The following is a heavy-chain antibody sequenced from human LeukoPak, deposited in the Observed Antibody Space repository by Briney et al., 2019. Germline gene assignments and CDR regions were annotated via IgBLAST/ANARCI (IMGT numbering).Heavy chain of an antibody. Sequence: PGGSLRLSCAASGFTFSSYGMHWVRQAPGKGLEWVAVIWYDGSNKYYADSVRGRFTISRDTSKNTLYLQMNSLRAEDTAVYYCARDNEGATLVDYWGQGTLVTVSS. CDR1: GFTFSSYG. CDR2: IWYDGSNK. J-gene: IGHJ4*02. D-gene: IGHD1-26*01. CDR3: ARDNEGATLVDY. V-gene: IGHV3-33*01.